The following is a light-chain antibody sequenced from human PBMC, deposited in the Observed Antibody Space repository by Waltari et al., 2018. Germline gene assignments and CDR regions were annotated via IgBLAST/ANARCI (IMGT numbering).Light chain of an antibody. CDR1: SSDVGSYNL. V-gene: IGLV2-23*02. Sequence: QSALTQPASVSGSPGQSITISCTGTSSDVGSYNLVSWYQQHPGKAPKVMIYEVSKRPSGVSNRFSGSKSGNTASRTISGLQAEDEADYYCCSYAGSSTSVFGTGTKVTVL. CDR3: CSYAGSSTSV. CDR2: EVS. J-gene: IGLJ1*01.